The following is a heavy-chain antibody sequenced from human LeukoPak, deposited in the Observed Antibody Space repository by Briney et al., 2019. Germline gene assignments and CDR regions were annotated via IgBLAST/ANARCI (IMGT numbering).Heavy chain of an antibody. J-gene: IGHJ4*02. CDR1: GFTFSSYG. Sequence: GGSLRLSCAASGFTFSSYGMSWVRQAPGKGLEWVSAISGSGGSTYYADSVKGRFTISRDNSKNTLYLQMNSLRAEDTAVYYCANSYYDSSGDGAFDYWSQGTLVTVSS. V-gene: IGHV3-23*01. CDR3: ANSYYDSSGDGAFDY. D-gene: IGHD3-22*01. CDR2: ISGSGGST.